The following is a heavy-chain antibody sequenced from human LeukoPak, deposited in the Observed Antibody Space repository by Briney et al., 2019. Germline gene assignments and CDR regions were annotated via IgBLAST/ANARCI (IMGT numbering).Heavy chain of an antibody. CDR1: GYTFTGYY. V-gene: IGHV1-2*02. D-gene: IGHD3-3*01. J-gene: IGHJ5*02. Sequence: GASVKVSCKASGYTFTGYYMHWVRQAPGQGLEWMGWINPNSGGTNYAQKFQGRVTMTRDTSISTAYMELSRLRSDDTAVYYCARAFNDFCSGYSNWFDPWGQGTLVTVSS. CDR3: ARAFNDFCSGYSNWFDP. CDR2: INPNSGGT.